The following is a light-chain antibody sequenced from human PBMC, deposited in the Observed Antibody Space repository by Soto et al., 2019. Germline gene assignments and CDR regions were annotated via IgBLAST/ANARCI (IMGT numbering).Light chain of an antibody. CDR2: GAS. CDR3: QQFVSSPPRT. J-gene: IGKJ1*01. V-gene: IGKV3-20*01. CDR1: QSVTSNY. Sequence: EIVLTQSPGTLSLSPGERATVSCRAIQSVTSNYLAWYQQKPGQAPRLLIFGASIRDTGIPDRISGSGSWTDFILTISRLEPEDVAVYYCQQFVSSPPRTFGQGTKVDIK.